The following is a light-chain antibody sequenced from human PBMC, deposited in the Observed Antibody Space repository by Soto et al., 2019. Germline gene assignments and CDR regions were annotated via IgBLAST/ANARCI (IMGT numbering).Light chain of an antibody. CDR1: SSNIGSHS. Sequence: QSVLTQPPSTSVTPGQRVTISCSGSSSNIGSHSVNWYQHLPGTAPTLLIYSNGHRPSGVPDRFSGSKSGTSASLAISGLQSDDETDYYCASWDDSLNGPVFGGGTKVTVL. CDR2: SNG. J-gene: IGLJ3*02. CDR3: ASWDDSLNGPV. V-gene: IGLV1-44*01.